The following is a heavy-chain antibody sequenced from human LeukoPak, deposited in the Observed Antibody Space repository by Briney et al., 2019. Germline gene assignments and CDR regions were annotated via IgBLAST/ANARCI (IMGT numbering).Heavy chain of an antibody. Sequence: SCKASGFTFSSYGMHWVRQAPGKGLEWVAFIRYDGSNKYYADSVKGRFTISRDNSKNTLYLQMNSLRAEDTAVYYCAKDVLRFLEWLFAFDYWGQGTLVTVSS. V-gene: IGHV3-30*02. J-gene: IGHJ4*02. D-gene: IGHD3-3*01. CDR3: AKDVLRFLEWLFAFDY. CDR2: IRYDGSNK. CDR1: GFTFSSYG.